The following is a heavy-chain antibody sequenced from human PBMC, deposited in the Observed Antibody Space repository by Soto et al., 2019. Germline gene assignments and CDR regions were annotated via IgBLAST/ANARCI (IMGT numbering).Heavy chain of an antibody. CDR3: VHSKYPYYYYGMDV. D-gene: IGHD4-4*01. CDR2: IDPSDSYT. Sequence: GESLKISCKGSGYSFTSYWISWVRQMPGKGLEWMGRIDPSDSYTNYSPSFQGHVTISADKSISTAYLQWSSLKASDTAMYYCVHSKYPYYYYGMDVWGQGTTVTVSS. J-gene: IGHJ6*02. CDR1: GYSFTSYW. V-gene: IGHV5-10-1*01.